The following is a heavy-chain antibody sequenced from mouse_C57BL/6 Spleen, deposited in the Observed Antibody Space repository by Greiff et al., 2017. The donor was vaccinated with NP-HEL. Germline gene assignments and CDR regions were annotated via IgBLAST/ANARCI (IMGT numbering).Heavy chain of an antibody. CDR1: RYTFTSYG. CDR3: ARGDGSSYWYFDV. V-gene: IGHV1-81*01. CDR2: IYPRSGNT. D-gene: IGHD1-1*01. J-gene: IGHJ1*03. Sequence: QVQLQQSGAELARPGAPVKLSCKASRYTFTSYGISWVKQRTGQGLEWIGEIYPRSGNTYYNEKFKGKATLTADKSSSTAYMELRSLTSEDSAVYFCARGDGSSYWYFDVWGTGTTVTVSS.